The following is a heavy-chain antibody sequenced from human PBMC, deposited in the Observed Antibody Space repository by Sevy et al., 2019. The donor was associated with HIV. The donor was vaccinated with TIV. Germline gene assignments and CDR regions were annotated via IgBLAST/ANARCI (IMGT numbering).Heavy chain of an antibody. CDR2: ISYDGSNK. V-gene: IGHV3-30-3*01. D-gene: IGHD3-16*01. CDR3: ARDSPIMITFGGVKSYYYYMDV. CDR1: GFTFSSYA. Sequence: GGSLRLSCAASGFTFSSYAMHWVRQAPGKGLEWVAVISYDGSNKYYAYSVKGRFTISRDNSKNTLYLQMNSLRAEDTAVYYCARDSPIMITFGGVKSYYYYMDVWGKGTTVTVSS. J-gene: IGHJ6*03.